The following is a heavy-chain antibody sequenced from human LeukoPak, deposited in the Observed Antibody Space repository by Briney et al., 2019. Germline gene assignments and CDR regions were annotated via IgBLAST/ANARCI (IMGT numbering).Heavy chain of an antibody. CDR3: ARTRGSSGWDDAFDI. Sequence: SETLSLTCTVSGGSISSYYWSWIRQPAGKGLEWIGRIYTSGSTNYNPSLKSRATMSVDTSKNQFSLKLSSVTAADTAVYYCARTRGSSGWDDAFDIWGQGTMVTVSS. J-gene: IGHJ3*02. CDR2: IYTSGST. CDR1: GGSISSYY. V-gene: IGHV4-4*07. D-gene: IGHD6-19*01.